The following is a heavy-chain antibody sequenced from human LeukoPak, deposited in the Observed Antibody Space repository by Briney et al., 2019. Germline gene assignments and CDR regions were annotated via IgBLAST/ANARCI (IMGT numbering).Heavy chain of an antibody. V-gene: IGHV1-8*01. CDR2: MNPNSGNT. CDR1: GYTFTSTD. Sequence: ASVKVSCKASGYTFTSTDINWVRQASGQGLEWMGWMNPNSGNTGYAQKFQGRVTMTRNTSKSTAYMELSRLRSEDTAVYYCARTCTNGVCYEGADFDYWGQGTLVTVSS. CDR3: ARTCTNGVCYEGADFDY. J-gene: IGHJ4*02. D-gene: IGHD2-8*01.